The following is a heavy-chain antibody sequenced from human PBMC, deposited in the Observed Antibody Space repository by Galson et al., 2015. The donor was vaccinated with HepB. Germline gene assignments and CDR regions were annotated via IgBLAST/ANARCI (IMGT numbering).Heavy chain of an antibody. Sequence: CAISGDSVSSINAAWNWIRQSPSRGLEWLGRTYYTSKWKNDYAESVKSRISIRADTSKNQFSLELNSVTPDDTAVYFCARDKYYHSSDHYFDYWGQGTLVTVSS. CDR1: GDSVSSINAA. D-gene: IGHD3-22*01. J-gene: IGHJ4*02. CDR2: TYYTSKWKN. V-gene: IGHV6-1*01. CDR3: ARDKYYHSSDHYFDY.